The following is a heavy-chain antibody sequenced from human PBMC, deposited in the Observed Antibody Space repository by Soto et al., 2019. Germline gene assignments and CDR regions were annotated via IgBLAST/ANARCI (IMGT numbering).Heavy chain of an antibody. D-gene: IGHD4-17*01. CDR1: GGSFSGYY. Sequence: SETLSLTCAVYGGSFSGYYWSWIRQPPGKGLEWIGEINHSGSTNYNPSLKSRVTISVDTSKNQFSLKLSSVTAADTAVYYCAGVTKFFYYYSGMDVWGQGNTVTVSS. CDR3: AGVTKFFYYYSGMDV. CDR2: INHSGST. J-gene: IGHJ6*02. V-gene: IGHV4-34*01.